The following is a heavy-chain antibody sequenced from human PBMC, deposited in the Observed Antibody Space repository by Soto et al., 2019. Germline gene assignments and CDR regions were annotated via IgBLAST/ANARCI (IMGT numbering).Heavy chain of an antibody. CDR1: GGSISSYY. V-gene: IGHV4-59*01. Sequence: SETLSLTCTVSGGSISSYYWSWIRQPPGKGLEWIGYIYYSGSTNYNPSLKSRVTISVDTSKNQFSLKLSSVTAADTAVYYCARHHTAMSWFVPWGQGTLVTVSS. CDR3: ARHHTAMSWFVP. J-gene: IGHJ5*02. D-gene: IGHD5-18*01. CDR2: IYYSGST.